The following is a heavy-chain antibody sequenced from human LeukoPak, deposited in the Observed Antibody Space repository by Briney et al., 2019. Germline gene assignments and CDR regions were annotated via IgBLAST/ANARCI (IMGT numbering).Heavy chain of an antibody. CDR1: GFTFSDYY. Sequence: PGGSLRLSCAASGFTFSDYYMSWIRQAPGKGLEYVSLISSSGSTKYYADSVKGRFTISRDNAKNSLYLLMNSLRAEDTAVYYCAIRLWFGELSQLIDYWGQGTLVTVSS. CDR3: AIRLWFGELSQLIDY. V-gene: IGHV3-11*04. D-gene: IGHD3-10*01. J-gene: IGHJ4*02. CDR2: ISSSGSTK.